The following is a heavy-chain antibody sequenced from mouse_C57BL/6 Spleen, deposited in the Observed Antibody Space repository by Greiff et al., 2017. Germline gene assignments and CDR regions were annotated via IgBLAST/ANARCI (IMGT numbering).Heavy chain of an antibody. V-gene: IGHV1-81*01. CDR2: IYPRSGNT. CDR1: GYTFTSYG. J-gene: IGHJ4*01. CDR3: ARYHYAMDY. Sequence: VKLQESGAELARPGASVKLSCKASGYTFTSYGISWVKQRTGQGLEWIGEIYPRSGNTYYNEKFKGKATLTADKSSSTAYMELRSLTSEDSAVYFCARYHYAMDYWGQGTSVTVSS.